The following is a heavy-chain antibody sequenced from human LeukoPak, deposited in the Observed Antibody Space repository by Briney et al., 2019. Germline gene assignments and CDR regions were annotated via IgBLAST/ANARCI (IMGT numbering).Heavy chain of an antibody. V-gene: IGHV4-61*01. CDR1: GGSISSSSYY. Sequence: SETLSLTCTVSGGSISSSSYYWGWIRQPPGKGLEWIGYITGSIYFSGSTNYDPSLKSRVTISVDTSKNQFSLKLSSVTAADTAVYYCARDSRYYGSGSYWDVWGQGTTVTVSS. CDR3: ARDSRYYGSGSYWDV. CDR2: ITGSIYFSGST. J-gene: IGHJ6*02. D-gene: IGHD3-10*01.